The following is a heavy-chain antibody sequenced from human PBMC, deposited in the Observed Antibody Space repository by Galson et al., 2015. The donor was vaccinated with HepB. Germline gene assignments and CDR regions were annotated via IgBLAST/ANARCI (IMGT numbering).Heavy chain of an antibody. CDR1: GFTFSSYS. CDR2: ISSGGSQV. D-gene: IGHD2-2*01. V-gene: IGHV3-21*01. CDR3: ARVGGVYCSSTTCDYYYYMDV. J-gene: IGHJ6*03. Sequence: SLRLSCVASGFTFSSYSMNWARQAQGEGLEWVSSISSGGSQVYYADSVKGRFTISRDNAKNSISLQMNSLRAEDTAVYYCARVGGVYCSSTTCDYYYYMDVWGKGTTVTVSS.